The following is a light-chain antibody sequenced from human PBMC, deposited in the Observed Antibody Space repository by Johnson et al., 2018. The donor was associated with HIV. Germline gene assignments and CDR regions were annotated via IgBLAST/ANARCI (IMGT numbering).Light chain of an antibody. CDR3: GTWDSSLSASYV. V-gene: IGLV1-51*01. CDR1: SSNIGNNY. CDR2: DNN. J-gene: IGLJ1*01. Sequence: QSVLTQPPSVSAAPGQKVTISCSGSSSNIGNNYVSWYQQLPGTAPKLLIYDNNKRPSGIPDRFSGSKFGTSATLGITGLQTGDAADYYSGTWDSSLSASYVFGTGTKVTVL.